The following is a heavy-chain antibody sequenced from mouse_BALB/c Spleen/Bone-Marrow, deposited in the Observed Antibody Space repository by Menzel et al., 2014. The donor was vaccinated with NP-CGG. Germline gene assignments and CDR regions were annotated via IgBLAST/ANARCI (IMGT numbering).Heavy chain of an antibody. CDR2: ISYDGNN. Sequence: EVQLVESGPGLVKPSQSLSLTCSVTGYSITSGYYWNWIRQFPGSKLEWMGYISYDGNNNYNPSLKNRISITRDTSKNHFFLKLNSVTTEDTATYYCAREDYGNYDYFDDWGQGTTLTVSS. D-gene: IGHD2-1*01. CDR3: AREDYGNYDYFDD. V-gene: IGHV3-6*02. CDR1: GYSITSGYY. J-gene: IGHJ2*01.